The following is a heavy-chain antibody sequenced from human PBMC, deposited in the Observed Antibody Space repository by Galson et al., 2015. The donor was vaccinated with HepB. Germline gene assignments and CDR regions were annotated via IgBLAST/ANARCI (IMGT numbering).Heavy chain of an antibody. V-gene: IGHV1-69*13. CDR1: GGTFSSYA. J-gene: IGHJ6*03. D-gene: IGHD3-22*01. Sequence: SVKVSCKASGGTFSSYAISWVRQAPGQGLEWMGGIIPISGTANYAQKFQGRVTITADESTSTAYMELSSLRSEDTAVYYCARVPYYDSSGSARNYYYYMDVWGKGTTVTVSS. CDR2: IIPISGTA. CDR3: ARVPYYDSSGSARNYYYYMDV.